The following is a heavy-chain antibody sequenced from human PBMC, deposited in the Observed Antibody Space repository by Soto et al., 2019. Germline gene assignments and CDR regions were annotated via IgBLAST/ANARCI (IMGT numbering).Heavy chain of an antibody. CDR1: GGTFSSYA. V-gene: IGHV1-69*13. J-gene: IGHJ6*02. CDR3: ARAPVATISSYYYYGMDV. D-gene: IGHD5-12*01. CDR2: IIPIFGTA. Sequence: SVKVSCTASGGTFSSYAISWVRQAPGQGLEWMGGIIPIFGTANYAQKFQGRVTITADESTSTAYMELSSLRSEDTAVYYCARAPVATISSYYYYGMDVWGQGTTVTVSS.